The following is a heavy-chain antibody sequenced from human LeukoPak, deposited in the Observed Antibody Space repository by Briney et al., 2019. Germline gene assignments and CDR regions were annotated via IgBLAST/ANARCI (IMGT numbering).Heavy chain of an antibody. CDR1: GGSFSGYY. Sequence: SETLSLTCAVYGGSFSGYYWSWIRQPPGKGLEWIGEINHSGSTNYNPSLKSRVTISVDTSKNQFSLKLSSVTAADTAVYYCARGRIAARPPRHGSGSHLDYWGQGTLVTVSA. CDR3: ARGRIAARPPRHGSGSHLDY. D-gene: IGHD3-10*01. V-gene: IGHV4-34*01. J-gene: IGHJ4*02. CDR2: INHSGST.